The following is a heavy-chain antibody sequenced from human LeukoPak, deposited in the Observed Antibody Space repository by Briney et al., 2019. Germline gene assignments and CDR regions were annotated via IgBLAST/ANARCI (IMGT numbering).Heavy chain of an antibody. V-gene: IGHV3-23*01. CDR2: ISGSGDTT. J-gene: IGHJ4*02. D-gene: IGHD1-26*01. CDR1: GFTFNNYA. CDR3: AKDRNSGTHHTFWDY. Sequence: GGSLRLSCAASGFTFNNYAMSWVRQGPGKGLVWVSAISGSGDTTYYADSVKGRFTVSRDNSKNTLYLQMSSLRAEETAVYYCAKDRNSGTHHTFWDYWSQGTLVTVSS.